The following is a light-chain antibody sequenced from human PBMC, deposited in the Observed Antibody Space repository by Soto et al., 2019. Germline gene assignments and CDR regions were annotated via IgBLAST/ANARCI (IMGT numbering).Light chain of an antibody. CDR3: CSYAGSSSYG. J-gene: IGLJ1*01. Sequence: QSVLTQPASVSGSPGQSITISCTGTSSDVGSYNLVSWYQQHPGKAPKLMIYEGSKRPSGVSNRFSGSKSGNTASLTISGLQAEDEADYYCCSYAGSSSYGFGTGTKVTFL. CDR2: EGS. CDR1: SSDVGSYNL. V-gene: IGLV2-23*01.